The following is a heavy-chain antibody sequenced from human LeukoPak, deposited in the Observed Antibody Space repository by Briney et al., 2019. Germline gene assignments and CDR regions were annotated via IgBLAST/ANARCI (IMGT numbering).Heavy chain of an antibody. V-gene: IGHV4-4*07. Sequence: SETLSLTCAVSGGSISNYFWSWIRQPAGKGLEWGGRVSTNGNTNYNPSLKSRVTMSGDTSKNQFSLKVNSVTAADTAVYYCARDRWDDISSWSGSFDYWGQGTLVTVSS. J-gene: IGHJ4*02. CDR1: GGSISNYF. D-gene: IGHD6-13*01. CDR3: ARDRWDDISSWSGSFDY. CDR2: VSTNGNT.